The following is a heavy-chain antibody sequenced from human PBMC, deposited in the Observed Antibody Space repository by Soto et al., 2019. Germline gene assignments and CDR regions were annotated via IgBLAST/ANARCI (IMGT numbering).Heavy chain of an antibody. J-gene: IGHJ4*02. V-gene: IGHV3-23*01. CDR1: GFTFSTYG. CDR3: AKVLWYSSTYFYFYY. CDR2: ISAGGGDK. Sequence: EVQLLESGGGLVQPGGSLRLSCAASGFTFSTYGMSWVRQTPGKGLEWVSGISAGGGDKYYTTSVKGRFTISRDSSKNTLYLQMVRLRAEDTAVYYCAKVLWYSSTYFYFYYWGQGALVTVSS. D-gene: IGHD6-13*01.